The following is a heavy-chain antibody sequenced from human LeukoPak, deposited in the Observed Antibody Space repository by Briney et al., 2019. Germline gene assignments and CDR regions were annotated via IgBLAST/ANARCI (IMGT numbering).Heavy chain of an antibody. V-gene: IGHV4-59*01. D-gene: IGHD6-19*01. Sequence: PSETLSLTCTVSGGSILNYYWTWIRQPPGKGLEWIGYIYSTRDTKYNPSLKRRVSISADTSKNQFSLKLRSVTAAGTAVYYCARIAVSSGWGYFDYWGQGTLVTASS. CDR3: ARIAVSSGWGYFDY. CDR2: IYSTRDT. J-gene: IGHJ4*02. CDR1: GGSILNYY.